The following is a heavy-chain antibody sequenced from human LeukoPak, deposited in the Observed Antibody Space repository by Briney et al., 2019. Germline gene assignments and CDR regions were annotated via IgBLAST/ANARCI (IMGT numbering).Heavy chain of an antibody. D-gene: IGHD6-13*01. V-gene: IGHV4-38-2*02. Sequence: PSETLSLTCTVSGYSISSGYYWGWVRQPPGKGLEWIGSIYHSGSTYYNPSLKSRVTISVDTSKNQFSLKLSSVTAADTAVYYCARGAAALNFDHWGQGTLVTVSS. J-gene: IGHJ4*02. CDR2: IYHSGST. CDR3: ARGAAALNFDH. CDR1: GYSISSGYY.